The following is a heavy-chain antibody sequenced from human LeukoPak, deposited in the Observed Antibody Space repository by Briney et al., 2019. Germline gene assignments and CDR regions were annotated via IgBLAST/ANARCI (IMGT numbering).Heavy chain of an antibody. CDR2: ISAYNGNT. V-gene: IGHV1-18*01. CDR1: GYTFTSYG. D-gene: IGHD2-2*01. CDR3: ARDLGYCSSTSCYRGAFDI. J-gene: IGHJ3*02. Sequence: ASVKVSCKASGYTFTSYGISWVRQAPGHGLEWMGWISAYNGNTNYAQKLQGRVTMNTDTSTSTAYMELRSLRSDDTAVYYCARDLGYCSSTSCYRGAFDIWGQGTMVTVSS.